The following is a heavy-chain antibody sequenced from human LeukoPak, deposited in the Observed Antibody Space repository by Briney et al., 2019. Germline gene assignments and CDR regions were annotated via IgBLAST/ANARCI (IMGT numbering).Heavy chain of an antibody. CDR2: ISGSGGST. V-gene: IGHV3-23*01. J-gene: IGHJ4*02. CDR1: GFTFSSYA. CDR3: ARLFYGSGSSKYYFDY. Sequence: GGSLRLSCAASGFTFSSYAMSWVRQAPGKGLEWVSAISGSGGSTYYADSVKGRFTISRDNPKNTLYLQMNSLRAEDTAVYYCARLFYGSGSSKYYFDYWGLGTLVTVSS. D-gene: IGHD3-10*01.